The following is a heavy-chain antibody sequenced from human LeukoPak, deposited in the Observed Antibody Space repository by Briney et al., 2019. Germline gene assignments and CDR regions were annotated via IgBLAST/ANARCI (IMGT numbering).Heavy chain of an antibody. V-gene: IGHV3-74*01. J-gene: IGHJ4*02. D-gene: IGHD6-13*01. CDR1: GFTFSSYW. CDR3: ARTHSSSWGIIDF. CDR2: INTDGSST. Sequence: GGPLRLSCAASGFTFSSYWMHWVRQAPGKGLVWVSRINTDGSSTSYADSVKGRFTISRDNSKNTLYLQMDSLRAEDTAVYYCARTHSSSWGIIDFWGQGTLVTVSS.